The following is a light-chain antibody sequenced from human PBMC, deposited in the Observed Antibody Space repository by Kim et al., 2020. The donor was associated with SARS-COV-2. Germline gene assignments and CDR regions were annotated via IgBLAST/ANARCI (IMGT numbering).Light chain of an antibody. CDR3: QQYETSSWT. CDR2: GTI. Sequence: DIVLTQSPGTLSLSPGERVTLSCRASQTIVMNFLAWYQQKPGQAPRLLIYGTITRATGIPDRFRGRGSGTDFTLTISRLEPEDLAVYYCQQYETSSWTFGQGTKVDIK. J-gene: IGKJ1*01. V-gene: IGKV3-20*01. CDR1: QTIVMNF.